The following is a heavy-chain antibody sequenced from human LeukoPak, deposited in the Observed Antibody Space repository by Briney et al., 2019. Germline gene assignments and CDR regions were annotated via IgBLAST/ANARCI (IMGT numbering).Heavy chain of an antibody. CDR3: AQGAYYSGNTHYAVRA. J-gene: IGHJ5*02. Sequence: GGSLRLSWVTARFTFCRDAIAWVRQAPGKGLEWISTISSGGGAYYADSVQGRFTISRDNSKATMSLEMNNLRAEDTALYYCAQGAYYSGNTHYAVRAWGQGTLVIVSS. CDR2: ISSGGGA. V-gene: IGHV3-23*01. CDR1: RFTFCRDA. D-gene: IGHD2-15*01.